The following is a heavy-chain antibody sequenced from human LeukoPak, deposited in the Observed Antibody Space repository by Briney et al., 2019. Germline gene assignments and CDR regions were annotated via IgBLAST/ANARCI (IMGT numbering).Heavy chain of an antibody. CDR3: ARDGAVAGTRNWFDP. CDR1: GGTFSSYA. J-gene: IGHJ5*02. V-gene: IGHV1-18*01. Sequence: GASVKVSCKASGGTFSSYAISWVRQAPGQGLEWMGWISAYNGNTNYAQKLQGRVTMTTDTSTSTAYMELRSPRSDDTAVYYCARDGAVAGTRNWFDPWGQGTLVTVSS. CDR2: ISAYNGNT. D-gene: IGHD6-19*01.